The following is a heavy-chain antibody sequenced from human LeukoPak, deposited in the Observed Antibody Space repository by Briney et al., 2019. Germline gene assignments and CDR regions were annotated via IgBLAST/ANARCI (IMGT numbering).Heavy chain of an antibody. Sequence: GESLKISWKGSGYSFTSYWIGWVRQMPGKGLEWLGIIYPGDSDTRYRPSFQGQVAISADKSISTAYLQWSSLKASDTAMYYCARRYYDILTGYLYYFDYWGQGTLVTVSS. CDR1: GYSFTSYW. J-gene: IGHJ4*02. CDR3: ARRYYDILTGYLYYFDY. V-gene: IGHV5-51*01. CDR2: IYPGDSDT. D-gene: IGHD3-9*01.